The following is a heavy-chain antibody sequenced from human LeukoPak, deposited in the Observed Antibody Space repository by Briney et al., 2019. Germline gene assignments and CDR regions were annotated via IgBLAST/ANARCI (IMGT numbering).Heavy chain of an antibody. J-gene: IGHJ4*02. D-gene: IGHD3-22*01. V-gene: IGHV3-9*01. CDR1: GFTFDDYA. Sequence: GGSLRLSCAASGFTFDDYAMHWVRQAPGKGLEWVSGISWNSGSIGYADSVKGRFTISRDNAKNSLYLQMNSLRAEDTAMYYCARPGSGYLYWGQGTLVTVSS. CDR3: ARPGSGYLY. CDR2: ISWNSGSI.